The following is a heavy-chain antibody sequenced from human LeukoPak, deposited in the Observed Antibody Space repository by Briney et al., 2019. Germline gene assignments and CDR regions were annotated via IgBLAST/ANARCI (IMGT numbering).Heavy chain of an antibody. CDR1: GYTFTSYG. V-gene: IGHV1-2*02. CDR3: ARERTTVVTLDYYYGMDV. J-gene: IGHJ6*02. CDR2: INPNSGGT. D-gene: IGHD4-23*01. Sequence: ASVKVSCKASGYTFTSYGISWVRQAPGQGLEWMGWINPNSGGTKYAQKFQGRLTMTRDTSISTANMELSRLRSDDTAVYHCARERTTVVTLDYYYGMDVWGQGTTVTVSS.